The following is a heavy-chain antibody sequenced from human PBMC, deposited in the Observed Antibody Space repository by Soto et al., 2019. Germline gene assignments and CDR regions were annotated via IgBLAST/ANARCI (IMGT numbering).Heavy chain of an antibody. V-gene: IGHV1-18*01. CDR3: ARGRAPGYCSGGSCYPYWYFDL. CDR2: ISAYNGNT. Sequence: QVQLVQSGAEAKKPGASVKVSCKASGYTFTSYGISWVRQAPGQGLEWMGWISAYNGNTNYAQKLQGRVTMTTDTSTSTAYMELRSLRSDDTAVYYCARGRAPGYCSGGSCYPYWYFDLWGRGTLVTVSS. D-gene: IGHD2-15*01. CDR1: GYTFTSYG. J-gene: IGHJ2*01.